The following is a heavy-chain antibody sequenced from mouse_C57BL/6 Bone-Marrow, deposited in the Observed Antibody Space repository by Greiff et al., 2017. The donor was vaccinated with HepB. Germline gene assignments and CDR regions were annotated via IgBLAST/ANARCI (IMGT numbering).Heavy chain of an antibody. D-gene: IGHD1-1*01. CDR1: GYTFTNYW. CDR2: IYPGGGYT. CDR3: ARGGLYYYWSSYGHFDV. Sequence: VQLQQSGAELVRPGTSVKMSCKASGYTFTNYWIGWAKQRPGHGLEWIGDIYPGGGYTNYNEKFKGKATLTADKSSSTAYMQFCSLTSEDSAIYYCARGGLYYYWSSYGHFDVWGTGTTVTVSS. V-gene: IGHV1-63*01. J-gene: IGHJ1*03.